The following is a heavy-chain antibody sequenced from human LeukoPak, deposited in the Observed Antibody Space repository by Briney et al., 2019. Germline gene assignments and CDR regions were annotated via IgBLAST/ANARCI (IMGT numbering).Heavy chain of an antibody. D-gene: IGHD6-13*01. CDR2: IIPNNGGT. J-gene: IGHJ5*02. V-gene: IGHV1-2*02. CDR1: GYTFTGYY. CDR3: ARDLVAAAGLNWFDP. Sequence: ASVKVSCKSSGYTFTGYYMHWVRQAPGQGLEWMGWIIPNNGGTNYAQKFQGRFTMTRDTSISTAYMELNRLRSDDTAMYYCARDLVAAAGLNWFDPWGQGTLVTVSS.